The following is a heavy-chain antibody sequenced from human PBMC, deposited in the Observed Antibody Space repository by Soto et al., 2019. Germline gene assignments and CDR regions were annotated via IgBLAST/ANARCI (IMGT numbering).Heavy chain of an antibody. CDR2: VYHSGST. CDR1: GGSISTNNW. D-gene: IGHD2-2*01. Sequence: QVQLQESGPGLVNASGTLSLTCGVSGGSISTNNWWSWVRQPPGQVLEWIAEVYHSGSTNYNPSLKSRLTISVDKSKNQFSLRLTSVTAADSAVYYCARAKLCNTLSCPHSFDTWGQGTLVTVSS. V-gene: IGHV4-4*02. CDR3: ARAKLCNTLSCPHSFDT. J-gene: IGHJ4*02.